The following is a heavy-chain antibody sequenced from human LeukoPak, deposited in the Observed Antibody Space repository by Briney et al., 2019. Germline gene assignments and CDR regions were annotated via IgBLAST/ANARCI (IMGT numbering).Heavy chain of an antibody. CDR1: GGSISSYY. D-gene: IGHD2-15*01. V-gene: IGHV4-4*07. Sequence: PSGTLSLTCTVSGGSISSYYWSWIRQPAGTGLEWIGRIYTTGSTNYNPSLKSRVTMSVDTSRNQFSLRLTSVTAADTAVYYCAREVCSGGTCQHGFDYWGQGTLVTVSS. CDR2: IYTTGST. CDR3: AREVCSGGTCQHGFDY. J-gene: IGHJ4*02.